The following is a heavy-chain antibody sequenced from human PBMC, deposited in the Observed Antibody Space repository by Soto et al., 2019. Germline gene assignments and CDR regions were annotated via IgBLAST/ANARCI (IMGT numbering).Heavy chain of an antibody. Sequence: LRLSCAASGLTVSSNYMSWVRQAPGKGLEWVSVIYSGGSTYYADSVKGRFPISRDSSKNTLYLQMNSLRAEDTAVYYCARVVRDGYNLGYFDYWGQGTLVTVSS. CDR3: ARVVRDGYNLGYFDY. V-gene: IGHV3-53*01. J-gene: IGHJ4*02. CDR1: GLTVSSNY. CDR2: IYSGGST. D-gene: IGHD5-12*01.